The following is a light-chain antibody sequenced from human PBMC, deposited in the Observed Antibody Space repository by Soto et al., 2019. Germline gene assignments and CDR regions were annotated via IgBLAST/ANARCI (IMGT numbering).Light chain of an antibody. CDR1: QSVGSY. Sequence: EIVLTQSPATLSLSPGERATLSCRASQSVGSYLTWYQQKPGQAPRLLIYGASNRAAGIPARFTGSGSGTDFTLTISSLEPDDFAVYYCQQYGGTLGQGSKVDIK. CDR2: GAS. V-gene: IGKV3-11*01. J-gene: IGKJ1*01. CDR3: QQYGGT.